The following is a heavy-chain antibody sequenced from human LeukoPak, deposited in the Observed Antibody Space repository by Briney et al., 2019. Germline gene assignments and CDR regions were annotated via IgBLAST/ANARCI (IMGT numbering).Heavy chain of an antibody. D-gene: IGHD3-10*01. J-gene: IGHJ4*02. V-gene: IGHV1-24*01. CDR2: FDPEDGET. CDR1: GYTLTELS. Sequence: SVKVSCKVSGYTLTELSMHWVRLAPGKGLEWMGGFDPEDGETIYAQKFQGRVTMTEDTSTDTAYMELSSLRSEDTAVYYCATIMVRGVITDFDYWGQGTLVTVSS. CDR3: ATIMVRGVITDFDY.